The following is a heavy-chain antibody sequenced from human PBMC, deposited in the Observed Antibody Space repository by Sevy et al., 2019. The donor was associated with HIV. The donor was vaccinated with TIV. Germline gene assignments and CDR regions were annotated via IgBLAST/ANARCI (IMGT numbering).Heavy chain of an antibody. CDR2: IIGIGVRT. V-gene: IGHV3-23*01. Sequence: GGSLRLSCTASGFSFSSYAMSWVRQAPGKGLEWVSTIIGIGVRTYSADSVKGRFTTSSDNSKNTLYLQMTSLRAEDTAVYYCAKDFHDYGDFYFDYWGRGPLVTVSS. D-gene: IGHD4-17*01. J-gene: IGHJ4*02. CDR3: AKDFHDYGDFYFDY. CDR1: GFSFSSYA.